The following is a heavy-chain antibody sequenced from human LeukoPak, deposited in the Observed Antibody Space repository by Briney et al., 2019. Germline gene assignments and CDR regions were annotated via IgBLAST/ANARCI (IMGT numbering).Heavy chain of an antibody. J-gene: IGHJ3*02. Sequence: SGTLSLTCTVSGASISSSYWSWVRQPPGKRLEWIGFIYYDGNTNSNPSLKSRVTISADTSKNQFSLKLTSVTAADTAVYYCVRGNYDNRGYSNAFDIWGQGAMVTVSS. D-gene: IGHD3-22*01. CDR1: GASISSSY. CDR2: IYYDGNT. CDR3: VRGNYDNRGYSNAFDI. V-gene: IGHV4-59*01.